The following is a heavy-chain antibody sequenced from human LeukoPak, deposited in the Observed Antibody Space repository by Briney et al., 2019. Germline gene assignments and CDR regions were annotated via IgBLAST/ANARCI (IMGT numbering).Heavy chain of an antibody. CDR1: GFTVSSNY. Sequence: GGSLRLSCAASGFTVSSNYMSWVRQAPGKGLEWLSVFYVDGRTFYADSVEGRFTISRDISKNTLYLQLSSLRVEDTAVYFCARRITTFGVLADWYFDLWGRGTRVTVSS. J-gene: IGHJ2*01. CDR2: FYVDGRT. CDR3: ARRITTFGVLADWYFDL. V-gene: IGHV3-53*01. D-gene: IGHD3-3*01.